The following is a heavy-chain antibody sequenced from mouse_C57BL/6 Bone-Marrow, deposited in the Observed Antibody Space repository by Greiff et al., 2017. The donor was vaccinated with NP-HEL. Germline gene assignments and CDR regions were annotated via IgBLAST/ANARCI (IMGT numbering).Heavy chain of an antibody. CDR2: ISDGGSYT. Sequence: EVKLVESGGGLVKPGGSLKLSCAASGFTFSSYAMSWVRQTPEKRLEWVATISDGGSYTYYPDNVKGRFTISRDNAKNNLYLQMSHLKSEDTAMYYWARHYGSSPSYWYFDVWGTGTTVTVSS. D-gene: IGHD1-1*01. CDR1: GFTFSSYA. CDR3: ARHYGSSPSYWYFDV. V-gene: IGHV5-4*03. J-gene: IGHJ1*03.